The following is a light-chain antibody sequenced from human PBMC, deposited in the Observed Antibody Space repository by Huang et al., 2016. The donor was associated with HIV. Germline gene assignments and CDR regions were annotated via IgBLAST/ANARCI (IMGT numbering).Light chain of an antibody. CDR3: QQYDNWPPWT. CDR2: RTS. Sequence: EVVMTQSPATLSVSPGERATLSCRASQRISSNLAWYQQKPGQAPRLLIFRTSLRATGVPARFSGSVSGTEFTLTISSLQSEDFAIYYCQQYDNWPPWTFGQGTKVEIK. J-gene: IGKJ1*01. V-gene: IGKV3-15*01. CDR1: QRISSN.